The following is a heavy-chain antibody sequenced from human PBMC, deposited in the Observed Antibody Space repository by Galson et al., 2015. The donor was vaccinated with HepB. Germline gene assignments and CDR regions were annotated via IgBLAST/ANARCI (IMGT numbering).Heavy chain of an antibody. CDR2: IVVGSGNT. CDR1: GFTFTSSA. V-gene: IGHV1-58*02. J-gene: IGHJ6*02. Sequence: SVKVSCKASGFTFTSSAMQWVRQARGQRLEWIGWIVVGSGNTNYAQKFQERVTITRDMSTSTAYMELSSLRSEDTAVYYCAASLDIVVVPAAIPSYYGMDVWGQGTTVTVSS. D-gene: IGHD2-2*02. CDR3: AASLDIVVVPAAIPSYYGMDV.